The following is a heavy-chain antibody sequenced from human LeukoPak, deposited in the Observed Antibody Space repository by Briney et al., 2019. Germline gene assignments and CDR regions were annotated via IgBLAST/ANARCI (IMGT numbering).Heavy chain of an antibody. CDR2: ISGSGGST. J-gene: IGHJ3*02. V-gene: IGHV3-23*01. Sequence: SGGSLRLSCAASGFTFSSYAMSWVRQAPGKGLEWVSGISGSGGSTYYADSVKGRFTISRDNSKNTLYLQMNSLRAEDTAVYYCALGNGSGSMRYAFDIWGQGTMVTVSS. CDR3: ALGNGSGSMRYAFDI. D-gene: IGHD3-10*01. CDR1: GFTFSSYA.